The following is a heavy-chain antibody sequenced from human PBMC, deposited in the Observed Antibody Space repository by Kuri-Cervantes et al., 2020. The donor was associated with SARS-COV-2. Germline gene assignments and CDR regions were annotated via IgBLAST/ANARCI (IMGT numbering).Heavy chain of an antibody. D-gene: IGHD3-22*01. J-gene: IGHJ2*01. CDR1: GFTFSSYD. CDR2: IGTAGDT. Sequence: GESPKISCAASGFTFSSYDMHWVRQATGKGLEWVSAIGTAGDTYYPGSVKGRFTISRENAKNSLYLQMNSLRAGDTAVYYCARDGQYYYDSSGYYSDWYFDLWDRGTLVTVSS. V-gene: IGHV3-13*04. CDR3: ARDGQYYYDSSGYYSDWYFDL.